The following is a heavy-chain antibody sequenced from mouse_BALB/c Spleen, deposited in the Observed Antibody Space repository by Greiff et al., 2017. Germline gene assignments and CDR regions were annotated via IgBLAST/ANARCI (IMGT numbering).Heavy chain of an antibody. Sequence: VQLQQSGAELMKPGASVKISCKATGYTFSSYWIEWVKQRPGHGLEWIGEILPGSGSTNYNEKFKGKATFTADTSSNTAYMQLSSLTSEDSAVDYCARGGLYGSSAGFAYWGQGTLVTVSA. J-gene: IGHJ3*01. CDR2: ILPGSGST. D-gene: IGHD1-1*01. CDR1: GYTFSSYW. CDR3: ARGGLYGSSAGFAY. V-gene: IGHV1-9*01.